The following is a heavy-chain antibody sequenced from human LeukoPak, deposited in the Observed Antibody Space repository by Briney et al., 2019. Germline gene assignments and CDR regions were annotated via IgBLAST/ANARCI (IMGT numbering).Heavy chain of an antibody. CDR3: TTGLCSGGSCYRGIGFWY. V-gene: IGHV3-15*01. J-gene: IGHJ4*02. CDR2: IKSKTDGGTT. CDR1: GFTFSNAR. D-gene: IGHD2-15*01. Sequence: GGSLRLSCAASGFTFSNARMRWVRQAPGKGLEWVGRIKSKTDGGTTDCAAPVKGRFTISRDDSKNTLYLQMNSLKTEDTAVYYCTTGLCSGGSCYRGIGFWYWGQGTLVTVSS.